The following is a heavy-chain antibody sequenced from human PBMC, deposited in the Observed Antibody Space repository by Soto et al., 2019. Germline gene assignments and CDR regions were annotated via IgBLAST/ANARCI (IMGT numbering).Heavy chain of an antibody. Sequence: PVGSLRLSCAASGFTFSSYAMSWVRQTPGKGLEWVSTISGTGGSTYYPDSVKGRFTISRDNSKNTVYLQMNSLRAEDAAVYYCAKEMTSGYYLFDYWGQGTLVTVS. CDR1: GFTFSSYA. V-gene: IGHV3-23*01. D-gene: IGHD3-22*01. CDR3: AKEMTSGYYLFDY. J-gene: IGHJ4*02. CDR2: ISGTGGST.